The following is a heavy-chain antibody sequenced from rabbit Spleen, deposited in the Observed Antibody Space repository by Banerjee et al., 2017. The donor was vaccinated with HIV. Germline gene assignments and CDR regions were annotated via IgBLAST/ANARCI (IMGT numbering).Heavy chain of an antibody. CDR2: IYAGSSGST. Sequence: QEQVVESGGGLVQPEGSLTLTCTASGFTLSSYYMCWVRQAPGKGLEWIGCIYAGSSGSTWYASWAKGRFTITKTSSTTVTLEMTSLTVADTATYFCARRETDRGNWYHKLWGPGTLVTVS. CDR1: GFTLSSYY. CDR3: ARRETDRGNWYHKL. J-gene: IGHJ4*01. V-gene: IGHV1S45*01. D-gene: IGHD1-1*01.